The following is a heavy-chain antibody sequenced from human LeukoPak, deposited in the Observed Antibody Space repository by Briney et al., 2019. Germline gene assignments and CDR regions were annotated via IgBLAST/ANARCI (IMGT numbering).Heavy chain of an antibody. D-gene: IGHD2-2*01. Sequence: AGGSLRLSCAASGFTFSSYGMHWVRQAPGKWLEWVAVISYDGSNKYYADSVKGRFTISRDNSKNTLYLQMNSLRAEDTAVYYCAKAGVVVPADWGQGTLVSVSS. V-gene: IGHV3-30*18. CDR3: AKAGVVVPAD. CDR2: ISYDGSNK. J-gene: IGHJ4*02. CDR1: GFTFSSYG.